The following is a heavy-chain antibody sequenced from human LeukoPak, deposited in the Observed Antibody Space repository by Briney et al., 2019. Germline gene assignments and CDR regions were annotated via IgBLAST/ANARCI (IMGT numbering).Heavy chain of an antibody. CDR1: GYSITSVYW. CDR3: ARVGGNDSTGHYSVDY. Sequence: PSETLSLTCAVSGYSITSVYWWGWIRQTPGRGLEWIGGLHPSGSTSYNPSLKSRVTISVDTSKNQFSLRLSSVTAADTAVYYCARVGGNDSTGHYSVDYWGQGTLVTASS. D-gene: IGHD3-22*01. CDR2: LHPSGST. V-gene: IGHV4-38-2*01. J-gene: IGHJ4*02.